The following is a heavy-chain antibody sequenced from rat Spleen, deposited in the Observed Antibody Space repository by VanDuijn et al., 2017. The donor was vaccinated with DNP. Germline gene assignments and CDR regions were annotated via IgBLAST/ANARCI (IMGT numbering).Heavy chain of an antibody. Sequence: QVQLMESGPGLVQPSQTLSLTCTVSGFSLTSYSVTWVRQASGKGPEWIGRMWYDGETAYNSALKSRLSISRDTSRKQVFLKMNSLQTDDTGTYYCTREGSLAMDAWGQGTSVIVSS. V-gene: IGHV2-63*01. D-gene: IGHD5-1*01. CDR3: TREGSLAMDA. CDR2: MWYDGET. J-gene: IGHJ4*01. CDR1: GFSLTSYS.